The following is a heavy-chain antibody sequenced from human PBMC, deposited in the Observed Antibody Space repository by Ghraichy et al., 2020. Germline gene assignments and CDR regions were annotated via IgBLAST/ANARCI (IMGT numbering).Heavy chain of an antibody. J-gene: IGHJ6*03. CDR1: GYTFTSYD. CDR2: MNPNSGNT. CDR3: ARGAGGIPPLWYYDFWSGYRSEPNYYYYYYMDV. D-gene: IGHD3-3*01. V-gene: IGHV1-8*01. Sequence: ASVKVSCKASGYTFTSYDINWVRQATGQGLEWMGWMNPNSGNTGYAQKFQGRVTMTRNTSISTAYMELSSLRSEDTAVYYCARGAGGIPPLWYYDFWSGYRSEPNYYYYYYMDVWGKGTTVTVSS.